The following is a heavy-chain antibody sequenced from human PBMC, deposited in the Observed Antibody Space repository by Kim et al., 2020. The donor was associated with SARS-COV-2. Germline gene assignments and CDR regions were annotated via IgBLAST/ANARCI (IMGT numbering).Heavy chain of an antibody. CDR1: GGSFSGYY. CDR3: ARLGYYGSGSYLNWFDP. D-gene: IGHD3-10*01. CDR2: INHSGST. J-gene: IGHJ5*02. Sequence: SETLSLTCAVYGGSFSGYYWSWIRQPPGKGLEWIGEINHSGSTNYNPSLKSRVTISVDTSKNQFSLKLSSVTAADTAVYYCARLGYYGSGSYLNWFDPWGQGTLVTVSS. V-gene: IGHV4-34*01.